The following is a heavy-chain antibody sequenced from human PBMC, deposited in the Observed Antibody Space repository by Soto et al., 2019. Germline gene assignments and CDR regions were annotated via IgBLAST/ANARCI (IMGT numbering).Heavy chain of an antibody. J-gene: IGHJ6*02. D-gene: IGHD6-19*01. V-gene: IGHV1-46*01. CDR1: GYTFTSYY. CDR2: INPSGGST. CDR3: ARGPGEYSSGWQDYYGMDV. Sequence: ASVKVSCKASGYTFTSYYMHWVRQAPGQGLEWMGIINPSGGSTSYAQKFQGRVTMTRDTSTSTVYMELSSLRSEDTAVYYCARGPGEYSSGWQDYYGMDVWGQGTTVTGSS.